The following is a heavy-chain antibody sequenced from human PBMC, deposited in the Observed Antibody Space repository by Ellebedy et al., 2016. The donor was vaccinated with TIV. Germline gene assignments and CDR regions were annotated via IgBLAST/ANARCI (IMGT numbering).Heavy chain of an antibody. CDR1: GFNFTRYW. CDR2: ISNDGTNT. J-gene: IGHJ4*02. V-gene: IGHV3-74*01. D-gene: IGHD5-12*01. CDR3: VRVSRSGSKY. Sequence: GGSLRLXXGVSGFNFTRYWMHWVRQAPGKGLVWLSRISNDGTNTTYADSVRGRFTISRDNAKNFLYLQISSLRPADTAVYYCVRVSRSGSKYWGQGTLVTVSS.